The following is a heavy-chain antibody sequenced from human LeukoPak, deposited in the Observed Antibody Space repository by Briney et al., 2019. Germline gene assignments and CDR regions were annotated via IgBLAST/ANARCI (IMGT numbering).Heavy chain of an antibody. V-gene: IGHV4-4*09. CDR3: ARQKCTSASCLTKNAFDI. J-gene: IGHJ3*02. CDR2: IYTSGST. CDR1: GSIRGYY. D-gene: IGHD2-2*01. Sequence: SETLSLTCTVSGSIRGYYWSWIRQPPGKGLAWIGYIYTSGSTNYNPSLGSRVTISVDTSKNQFSLDLSSVTAADTAVYYCARQKCTSASCLTKNAFDIWGQGTMVTVSS.